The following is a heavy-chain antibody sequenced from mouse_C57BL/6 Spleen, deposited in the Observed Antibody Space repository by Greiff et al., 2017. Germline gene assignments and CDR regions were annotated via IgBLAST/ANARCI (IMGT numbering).Heavy chain of an antibody. V-gene: IGHV1-53*01. D-gene: IGHD2-3*01. CDR1: GYTFTSYW. Sequence: QVQLQQPGTELVKPGASVKLSCKASGYTFTSYWMHWVKQRPGQGLEWIGNINPSNGGTNYNEKFKSKATLTVDKSSSTAYMQLSSLTSEDSAVXYCARWDGYYGYAMDYWGQGTSVTVSS. J-gene: IGHJ4*01. CDR3: ARWDGYYGYAMDY. CDR2: INPSNGGT.